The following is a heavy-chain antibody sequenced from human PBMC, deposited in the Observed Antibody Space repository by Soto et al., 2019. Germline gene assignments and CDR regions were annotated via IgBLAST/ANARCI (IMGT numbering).Heavy chain of an antibody. D-gene: IGHD4-17*01. CDR1: GFTFSSYA. Sequence: GGSLRLSCAASGFTFSSYAMHWVRQAPGKGLEWVAVISYDGSNKYYADSVKGRFTISRDNSKNTLYLQMNSLRAEDTAVYYCARGTEPGYGEGIYYYYGMDVWGQGTTVTAP. CDR2: ISYDGSNK. V-gene: IGHV3-30-3*01. CDR3: ARGTEPGYGEGIYYYYGMDV. J-gene: IGHJ6*02.